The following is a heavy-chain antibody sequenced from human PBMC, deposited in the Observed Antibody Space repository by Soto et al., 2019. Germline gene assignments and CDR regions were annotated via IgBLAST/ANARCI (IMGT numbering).Heavy chain of an antibody. V-gene: IGHV1-69*13. Sequence: SVKVSCKASGGTFSSYAISWVRQAPGQGLEWMGGIIPIFGTANYAQKFQGRVTITADESTSTAYMELSSLRSEDTAVYYCVSYYYDSSGYPAFDIWGQGTMVTVSS. CDR1: GGTFSSYA. CDR3: VSYYYDSSGYPAFDI. CDR2: IIPIFGTA. D-gene: IGHD3-22*01. J-gene: IGHJ3*02.